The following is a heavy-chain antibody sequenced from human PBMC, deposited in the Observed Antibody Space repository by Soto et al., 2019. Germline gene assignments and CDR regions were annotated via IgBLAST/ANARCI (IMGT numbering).Heavy chain of an antibody. V-gene: IGHV4-34*01. CDR2: IYHGLSI. J-gene: IGHJ4*02. Sequence: ETLSLTCAVYSGSFSGYYWSWIRQPPGKGLEWIGEIYHGLSIVYNPSLKSRVTILGDSSKNQFSLKLSSVTAAGTAVYYCARHGGYYFDYWGQGTLVTVSS. CDR3: ARHGGYYFDY. D-gene: IGHD3-16*01. CDR1: SGSFSGYY.